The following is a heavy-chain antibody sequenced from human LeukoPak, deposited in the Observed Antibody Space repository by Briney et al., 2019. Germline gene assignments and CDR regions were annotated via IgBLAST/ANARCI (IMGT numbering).Heavy chain of an antibody. CDR3: ARDLWNFYDDSGYNRDFDS. CDR2: IGTYGGDT. V-gene: IGHV1-18*01. Sequence: ASVKVSCKATSRISWVRQAPGQGLEWMGWIGTYGGDTYYAQKFQGRITVTTDTSTSTVYMELRNLRSDDTAVYYCARDLWNFYDDSGYNRDFDSWGQGTLATVSS. D-gene: IGHD3-22*01. CDR1: TSR. J-gene: IGHJ5*01.